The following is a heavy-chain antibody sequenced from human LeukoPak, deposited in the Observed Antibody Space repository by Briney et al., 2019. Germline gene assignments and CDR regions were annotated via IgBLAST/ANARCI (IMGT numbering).Heavy chain of an antibody. CDR2: ISSSSGYI. CDR3: ARSREMATIRSGFDY. CDR1: GFTFNSYG. V-gene: IGHV3-21*01. Sequence: GGSLRLSCTTSGFTFNSYGVNWVRQPPGKGLEWVSSISSSSGYIYYADSVKGRFTFSRDNAKNSLYLQMNSLRAEDTAVYYCARSREMATIRSGFDYWGQGTLVTVSS. J-gene: IGHJ4*02. D-gene: IGHD5-24*01.